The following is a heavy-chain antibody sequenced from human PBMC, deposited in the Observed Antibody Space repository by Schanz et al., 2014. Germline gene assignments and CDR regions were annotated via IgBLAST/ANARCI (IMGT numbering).Heavy chain of an antibody. V-gene: IGHV3-30-3*01. D-gene: IGHD6-19*01. CDR3: ARDNSHWLVDY. J-gene: IGHJ4*02. CDR2: ITTAGTKM. Sequence: VQLAESGGGLVQPGGSLRLSCAASTFTFSSDWMSWVRQAPGKGLEWVAAITTAGTKMYYADSVRGRFTVSRDNSKNTLYLEVNSLRPEDTALYYCARDNSHWLVDYWGQGTLVTVSS. CDR1: TFTFSSDW.